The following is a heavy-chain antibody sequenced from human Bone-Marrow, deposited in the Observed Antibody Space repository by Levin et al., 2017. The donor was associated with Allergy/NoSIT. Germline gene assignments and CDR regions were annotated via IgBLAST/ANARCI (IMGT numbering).Heavy chain of an antibody. Sequence: SETLSLTCTVSGGSISSSSYYWGWIRQPPGKGLEWIGSIYYSGSTYYNPSLKSRVTISVDTSKNQFSLKLSSVTAADTAVYYCALNRYDILTGLRPEFDYWGQGTLVTVSS. CDR3: ALNRYDILTGLRPEFDY. V-gene: IGHV4-39*01. J-gene: IGHJ4*02. CDR2: IYYSGST. D-gene: IGHD3-9*01. CDR1: GGSISSSSYY.